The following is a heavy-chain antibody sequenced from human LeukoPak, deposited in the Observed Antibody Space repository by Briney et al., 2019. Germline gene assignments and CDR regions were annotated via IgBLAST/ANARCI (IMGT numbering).Heavy chain of an antibody. CDR1: GGSISSYY. CDR2: IYYSGST. D-gene: IGHD3-10*01. Sequence: PSETLSLTCTVSGGSISSYYWSWIRQPPGKGLEWIGSIYYSGSTYYNPSLKSRVTISIDTSKNQFSLKLSSVTAADTAVYYCARDSGTYRYWGQGTLVTVSS. V-gene: IGHV4-59*12. CDR3: ARDSGTYRY. J-gene: IGHJ4*02.